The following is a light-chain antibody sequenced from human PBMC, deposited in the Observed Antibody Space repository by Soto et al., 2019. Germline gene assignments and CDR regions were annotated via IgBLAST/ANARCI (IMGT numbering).Light chain of an antibody. J-gene: IGLJ3*02. CDR2: NNN. CDR1: GSNIGSYT. Sequence: QSVLTQPPSASGTPGQRVTISCSGSGSNIGSYTVTWYQQLPATAPKLLIYNNNQRPSAVPDRFSGSKSGTSASLAISGLQSEEEADYYCASWDDSLDGPVFGGGTKLTVL. V-gene: IGLV1-44*01. CDR3: ASWDDSLDGPV.